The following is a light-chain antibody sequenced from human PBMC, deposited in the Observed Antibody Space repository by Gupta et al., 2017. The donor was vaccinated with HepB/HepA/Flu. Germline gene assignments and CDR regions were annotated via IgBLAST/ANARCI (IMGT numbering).Light chain of an antibody. CDR3: SSYTSISTPVV. CDR1: SSDVGGYNY. V-gene: IGLV2-14*03. CDR2: DVS. Sequence: SALPQPASVSGSPGQSITISCTGTSSDVGGYNYVSWYQQHPGKAPKLMIYDVSNRPSVVSNRFSGSKSGNTASLTISGLQAEDEADYYCSSYTSISTPVVFGGGTKLTVL. J-gene: IGLJ2*01.